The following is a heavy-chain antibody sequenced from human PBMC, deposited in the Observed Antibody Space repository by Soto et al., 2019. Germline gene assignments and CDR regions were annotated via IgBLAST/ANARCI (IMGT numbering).Heavy chain of an antibody. D-gene: IGHD6-19*01. V-gene: IGHV4-4*02. CDR1: GDSVSSGFF. CDR3: ARSYGWYAIDY. CDR2: IFQSGSV. J-gene: IGHJ4*02. Sequence: QVLLQESGPGLVQPSGTLSLSCAVSGDSVSSGFFWGWVRQPPGKGLEWIGDIFQSGSVNYNPSLKSXVTISIDKSKNQFSLKLNSVTAADTAVYYCARSYGWYAIDYWGQGTLVIVSS.